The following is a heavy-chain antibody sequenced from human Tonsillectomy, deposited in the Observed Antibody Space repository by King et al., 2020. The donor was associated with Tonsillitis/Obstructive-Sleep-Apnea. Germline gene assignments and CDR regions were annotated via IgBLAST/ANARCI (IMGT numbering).Heavy chain of an antibody. V-gene: IGHV3-49*04. CDR1: GFTFGDYA. CDR2: IRSKAYGGTT. D-gene: IGHD1-26*01. J-gene: IGHJ3*02. Sequence: VQLVESGGGLVQPGRSLRPSCTASGFTFGDYAMSWVRQAPGKGLEWVGFIRSKAYGGTTEYAASVKGRFTISRDDSKSIAYLQMNSLKTEDTAVYYCTRVGATYAFDIWGQGTMVTVSS. CDR3: TRVGATYAFDI.